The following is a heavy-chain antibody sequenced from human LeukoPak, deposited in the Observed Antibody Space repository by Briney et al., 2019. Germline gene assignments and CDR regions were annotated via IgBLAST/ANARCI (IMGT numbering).Heavy chain of an antibody. CDR2: MNPNSGNT. J-gene: IGHJ3*02. CDR3: ARIGGMDLDDAFDI. Sequence: ASVKVSCKASEYTFTSYDINWVRQATGQGLEWMGWMNPNSGNTGYAQKFQGRVTMTRNTSISTAYMELSSLRSEDTAVYYCARIGGMDLDDAFDIWGQGTMVTVSS. CDR1: EYTFTSYD. D-gene: IGHD5-12*01. V-gene: IGHV1-8*01.